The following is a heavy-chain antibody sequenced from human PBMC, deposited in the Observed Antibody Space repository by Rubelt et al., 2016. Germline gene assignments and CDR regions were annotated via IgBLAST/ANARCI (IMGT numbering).Heavy chain of an antibody. J-gene: IGHJ4*02. V-gene: IGHV4-59*12. CDR3: ARVKYYDYVWGSYREGPDY. CDR2: SGST. Sequence: SGSTNYNPSLKSRVTISVDTSKNQFSLKLSSVTAADTAVYYCARVKYYDYVWGSYREGPDYWGQGTLVTVSS. D-gene: IGHD3-16*02.